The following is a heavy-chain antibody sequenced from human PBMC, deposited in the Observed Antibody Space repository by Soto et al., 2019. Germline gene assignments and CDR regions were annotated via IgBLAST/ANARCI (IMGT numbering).Heavy chain of an antibody. J-gene: IGHJ6*02. D-gene: IGHD5-12*01. V-gene: IGHV1-18*01. CDR1: GYTFTSYG. CDR3: ARDQGPKGGYDYSYYYYGMDV. CDR2: ISAYNGKT. Sequence: QVQLVQSGAEVKKPGASVKVSCKASGYTFTSYGISWVRQAPGQGLEWMGWISAYNGKTNYAQNLQDRVTMTTDISKTTAYMELRSLRSDDTAVYYCARDQGPKGGYDYSYYYYGMDVWGQGTTVTVSS.